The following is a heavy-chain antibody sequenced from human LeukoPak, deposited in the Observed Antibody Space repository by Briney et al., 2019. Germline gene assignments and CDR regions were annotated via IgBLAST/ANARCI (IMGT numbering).Heavy chain of an antibody. Sequence: PSQTLSLTCTVSGGSISSGSYYWSWIRQPAGKGLEWIGRIYTSGSTNYNPSLKSRVTISVDTSKNQFSLKLSSVTAADAAVFYCARGRGVTTLYEAFDIWGQGTMVTVSS. CDR3: ARGRGVTTLYEAFDI. J-gene: IGHJ3*02. V-gene: IGHV4-61*02. D-gene: IGHD4-11*01. CDR2: IYTSGST. CDR1: GGSISSGSYY.